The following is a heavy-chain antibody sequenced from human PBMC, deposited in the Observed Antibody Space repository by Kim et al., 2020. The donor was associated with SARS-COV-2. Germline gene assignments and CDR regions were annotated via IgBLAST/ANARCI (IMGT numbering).Heavy chain of an antibody. CDR1: GFTFSSYG. Sequence: GGSLRLSCAASGFTFSSYGMHWVRQAPGKGLEWVAVIWYDGSNKYYADSVKGRFTIPRDNSKNTLYLQMNSLRAEDTAVYYCARDPAAAGGYYYYYGMDVWGQGTTVTVSS. J-gene: IGHJ6*02. CDR3: ARDPAAAGGYYYYYGMDV. CDR2: IWYDGSNK. D-gene: IGHD6-13*01. V-gene: IGHV3-33*01.